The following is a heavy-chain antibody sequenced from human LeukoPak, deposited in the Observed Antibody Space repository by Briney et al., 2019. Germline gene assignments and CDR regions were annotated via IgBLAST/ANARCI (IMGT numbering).Heavy chain of an antibody. CDR3: AKDEARYYDFWSGSTDGWFDP. V-gene: IGHV3-23*01. Sequence: PGGSLRLSCAASGFTFNNYAMSWVRQAPGKGLEWVSALSGSGSNTYYADSVKGRFTISRDNSKNTLDLQMNSLRAEDTAVYYCAKDEARYYDFWSGSTDGWFDPWGQGTLVTVSS. J-gene: IGHJ5*02. CDR1: GFTFNNYA. CDR2: LSGSGSNT. D-gene: IGHD3-3*01.